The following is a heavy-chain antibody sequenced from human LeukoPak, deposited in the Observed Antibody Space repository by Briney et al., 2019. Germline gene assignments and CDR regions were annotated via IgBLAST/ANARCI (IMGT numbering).Heavy chain of an antibody. J-gene: IGHJ4*02. CDR3: TRSYYDSSGYLVVADY. CDR2: IRRKTNSYAT. V-gene: IGHV3-73*01. Sequence: GGSLKLSCAASGFTFSASTMHWVRQASGKGLEWVGHIRRKTNSYATAYAATVKGRFTISRDDLKNMAYLQMNSLKTEDTAVYYCTRSYYDSSGYLVVADYWGQGTLVTVSS. D-gene: IGHD3-22*01. CDR1: GFTFSAST.